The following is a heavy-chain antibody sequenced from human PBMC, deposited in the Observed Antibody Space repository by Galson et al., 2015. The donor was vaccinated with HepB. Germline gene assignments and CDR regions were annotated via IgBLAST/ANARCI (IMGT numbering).Heavy chain of an antibody. D-gene: IGHD2-2*01. J-gene: IGHJ4*02. Sequence: SLRLSCATSGFSFRNYAMSWVRQAPGEGLEWVSVVTASGRSTFYADSVKGRFTVSRDNSENTLYLQLNSLGAGDTALYYCAKGWVGYCDDTSCLDPIFDFWGPGTLVTVSS. CDR2: VTASGRST. V-gene: IGHV3-23*01. CDR1: GFSFRNYA. CDR3: AKGWVGYCDDTSCLDPIFDF.